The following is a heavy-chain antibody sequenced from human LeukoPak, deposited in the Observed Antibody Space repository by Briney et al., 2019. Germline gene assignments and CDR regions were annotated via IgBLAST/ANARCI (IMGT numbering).Heavy chain of an antibody. D-gene: IGHD2-2*01. CDR2: IRYDGSNK. CDR1: GFTFSSYG. CDR3: AKSFLADCSSTSCYGLNAFDI. Sequence: GGSLRLSCAASGFTFSSYGMHWVRQAPGKGLEWVAFIRYDGSNKYYADSVKGRFTISRDNSKNTLYLRMNSLRAEDTAVYYCAKSFLADCSSTSCYGLNAFDIWGQGTMVTVSS. V-gene: IGHV3-30*02. J-gene: IGHJ3*02.